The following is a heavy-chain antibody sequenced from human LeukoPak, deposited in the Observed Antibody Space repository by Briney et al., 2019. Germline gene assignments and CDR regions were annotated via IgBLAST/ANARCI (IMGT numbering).Heavy chain of an antibody. CDR1: GGSISSYY. CDR2: IYYSGST. V-gene: IGHV4-59*01. Sequence: PSETLSLTCTVSGGSISSYYWSWLRQPPGKGLEWIGYIYYSGSTNYDPSLKSRVTISVDTSKNQFSLKLSSVTAADTAVYYCARYSKNYYYMDVWGKGTTVTVSS. CDR3: ARYSKNYYYMDV. J-gene: IGHJ6*03. D-gene: IGHD6-13*01.